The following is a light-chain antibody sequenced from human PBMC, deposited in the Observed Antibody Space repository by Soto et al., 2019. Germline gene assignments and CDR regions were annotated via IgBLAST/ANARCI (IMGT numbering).Light chain of an antibody. CDR3: MQALQTPYT. V-gene: IGKV2-28*01. J-gene: IGKJ2*01. CDR2: LGS. Sequence: EIVMTQSPPSLTVTPGEPASISCRSSQRLLHSNGNTFLDWYVQKPGQSPQLLIYLGSNRASGVPDRVSGSEAGTDFTLKISRVEAEYVGVYYCMQALQTPYTFGQGTKLEIK. CDR1: QRLLHSNGNTF.